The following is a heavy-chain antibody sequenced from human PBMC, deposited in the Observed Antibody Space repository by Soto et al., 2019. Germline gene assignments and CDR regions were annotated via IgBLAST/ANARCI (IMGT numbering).Heavy chain of an antibody. D-gene: IGHD3-3*01. CDR2: IYWNDDK. V-gene: IGHV2-5*01. Sequence: QITLKESGPTLVQPTQTLTLTCTFSGFSLSTSGVGVGWIRQPPGKALEWLALIYWNDDKRYSPSLKSRHTITKDTSKNQVVLTTTNMDPVDTATYYCAHSDRYLPKYYDFWSGYGGFDYWGQGTLVTVSS. J-gene: IGHJ4*02. CDR1: GFSLSTSGVG. CDR3: AHSDRYLPKYYDFWSGYGGFDY.